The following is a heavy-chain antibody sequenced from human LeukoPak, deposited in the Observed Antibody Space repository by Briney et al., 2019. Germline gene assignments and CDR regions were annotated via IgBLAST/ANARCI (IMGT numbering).Heavy chain of an antibody. D-gene: IGHD1-1*01. CDR3: ARDRFDWNALDY. J-gene: IGHJ4*02. CDR2: ISWNSGSI. V-gene: IGHV3-9*01. CDR1: GFTFDDYA. Sequence: PGGSLRLSCAASGFTFDDYAMHWVRQAPGKGLEWVSGISWNSGSIGYADSVKGRFTISRDNAKNSLYLQMNSLRAEDTAVYYCARDRFDWNALDYWGQGTLVAVSS.